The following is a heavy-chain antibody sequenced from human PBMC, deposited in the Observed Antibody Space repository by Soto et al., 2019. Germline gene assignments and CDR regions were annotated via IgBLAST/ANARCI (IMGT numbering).Heavy chain of an antibody. J-gene: IGHJ4*02. D-gene: IGHD3-10*01. Sequence: EVQLVESGGGLVQPGGSLRLSCAASGFTFSSYSMNWVRQAPGKGLEWVSYISSSSSTIYYADSVKGRFTISRDNAKNSLYLQLNSLRAADTAVYYCARENRVLLWFGEFRDYWGQGTLVTVSS. CDR1: GFTFSSYS. CDR3: ARENRVLLWFGEFRDY. CDR2: ISSSSSTI. V-gene: IGHV3-48*01.